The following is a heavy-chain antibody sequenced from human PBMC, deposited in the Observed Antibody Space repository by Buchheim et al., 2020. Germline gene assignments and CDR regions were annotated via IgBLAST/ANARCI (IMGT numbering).Heavy chain of an antibody. CDR3: AKDHWVGYSSGWYGMDV. Sequence: VQLLESGGGLVQSGGSLRLSCVASGFTFSSYAMNWVRQAPGKGLEWVAVISYDGSNKYYADSVKGRFTISRDNSKNTLYLQMNSLRAEDTAVYYCAKDHWVGYSSGWYGMDVWGQGTT. V-gene: IGHV3-30*18. CDR1: GFTFSSYA. D-gene: IGHD6-19*01. J-gene: IGHJ6*02. CDR2: ISYDGSNK.